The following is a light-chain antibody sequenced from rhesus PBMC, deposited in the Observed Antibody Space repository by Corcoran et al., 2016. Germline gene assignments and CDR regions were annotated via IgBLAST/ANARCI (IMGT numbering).Light chain of an antibody. J-gene: IGKJ4*01. CDR3: QQDYSWPLT. Sequence: EIVMTQSPATLSLSPGERATLSCRASQSVSRSLAWYQQKPGQAPKLHIYGASSRPTGIPDRFSGRGSGTEFTLTISSLEPEDVGVYYCQQDYSWPLTFGGGTKVELK. V-gene: IGKV3-42*01. CDR2: GAS. CDR1: QSVSRS.